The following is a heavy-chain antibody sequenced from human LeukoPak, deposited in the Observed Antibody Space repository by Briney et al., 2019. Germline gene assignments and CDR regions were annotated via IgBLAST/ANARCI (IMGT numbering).Heavy chain of an antibody. J-gene: IGHJ4*02. V-gene: IGHV3-23*01. D-gene: IGHD3-10*01. CDR2: MSSSDDGR. Sequence: GGSLRLSCATSGFSFSSYAMSWVRQAPGKGLEWVSAMSSSDDGRYYAASVRGRFTISRDTSRSTLYLQMNSLRAEDTAVYYCAREVRMVRGVYFDYWGQGTLVIVSS. CDR3: AREVRMVRGVYFDY. CDR1: GFSFSSYA.